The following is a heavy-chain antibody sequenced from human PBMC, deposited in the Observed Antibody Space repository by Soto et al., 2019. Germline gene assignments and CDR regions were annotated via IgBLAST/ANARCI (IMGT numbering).Heavy chain of an antibody. CDR2: ISGSGGST. Sequence: GGSLRLSCAASGFTFSSYAMSWVRQAPGKGLEWVSAISGSGGSTYYADSVKGRFTISRDNSKNTLYLQMNSLRAEDTAVYYCAVEYCSSTSCFDFDYWGQGTLVTVSS. V-gene: IGHV3-23*01. CDR3: AVEYCSSTSCFDFDY. D-gene: IGHD2-2*01. CDR1: GFTFSSYA. J-gene: IGHJ4*02.